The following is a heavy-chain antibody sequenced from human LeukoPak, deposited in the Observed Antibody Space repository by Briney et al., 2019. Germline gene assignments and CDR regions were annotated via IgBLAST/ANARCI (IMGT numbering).Heavy chain of an antibody. CDR1: GGSISSYY. V-gene: IGHV4-4*07. J-gene: IGHJ5*02. CDR3: ARFGARPFNWFDP. D-gene: IGHD3-3*01. Sequence: SETLSLTCTVSGGSISSYYRSWIRQPAGKGLEWIGRIYTSGSTNYNPSLKSRVTMSVDTSKNQFSLKLSSVTAADTAVYYRARFGARPFNWFDPWGQGTLVTVSS. CDR2: IYTSGST.